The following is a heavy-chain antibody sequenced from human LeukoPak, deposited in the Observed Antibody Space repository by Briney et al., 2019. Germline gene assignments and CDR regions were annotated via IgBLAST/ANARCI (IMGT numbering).Heavy chain of an antibody. CDR1: GFTFSSYS. CDR2: ISSSSSYI. D-gene: IGHD4-11*01. V-gene: IGHV3-21*01. J-gene: IGHJ6*03. Sequence: GGSLRLSCAASGFTFSSYSMNWVRQAPGKGLEWVSSISSSSSYIYYADSVKGRFTISRDNAKNSLYLQMNSLRAEDTAVYYCAREEVTPNYYYYYMDVWGKGTTVTVSS. CDR3: AREEVTPNYYYYYMDV.